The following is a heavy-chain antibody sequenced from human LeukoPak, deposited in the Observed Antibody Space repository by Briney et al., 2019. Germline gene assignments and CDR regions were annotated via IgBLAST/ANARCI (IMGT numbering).Heavy chain of an antibody. Sequence: SETLSLTCAVYGGSFSGYYWSWIRQPPGKGLEWIGEINHSGSTNYNPSLKSRVTISVDTSKNQFSLKLSSVTAAATAVYSCASLQDFINYYDSSGYSLQPDRHSHFDYWGQGTLVTISS. CDR3: ASLQDFINYYDSSGYSLQPDRHSHFDY. J-gene: IGHJ4*02. V-gene: IGHV4-34*01. CDR2: INHSGST. CDR1: GGSFSGYY. D-gene: IGHD3-22*01.